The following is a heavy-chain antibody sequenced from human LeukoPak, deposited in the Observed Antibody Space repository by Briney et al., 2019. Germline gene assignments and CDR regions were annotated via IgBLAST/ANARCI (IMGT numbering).Heavy chain of an antibody. CDR1: GGSLSNNNYY. CDR3: ARPTSGWWGFDY. Sequence: SETLSLTCTVSGGSLSNNNYYWAWIRQPPGKGLECIGSIYYSGSPYYNPSLKSRVTISVDTSKNQFSLRLSSVTAADTAVYYCARPTSGWWGFDYWGQGTLVTVSS. J-gene: IGHJ4*02. D-gene: IGHD6-19*01. V-gene: IGHV4-39*01. CDR2: IYYSGSP.